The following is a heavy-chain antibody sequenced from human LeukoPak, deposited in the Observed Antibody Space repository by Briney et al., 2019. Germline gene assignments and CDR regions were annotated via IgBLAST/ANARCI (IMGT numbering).Heavy chain of an antibody. V-gene: IGHV7-4-1*02. Sequence: ASVKVSCKASGYTFTSYAMNWVRQAPGQGLEWMGWINTNTGNPTYAQGFTGRFVFSLDTSVSTAYLQISSLKAEDTAVYYCASFLGYCSGGSCYWDNWFDPWAREPWSPSPQ. D-gene: IGHD2-15*01. CDR1: GYTFTSYA. J-gene: IGHJ5*02. CDR2: INTNTGNP. CDR3: ASFLGYCSGGSCYWDNWFDP.